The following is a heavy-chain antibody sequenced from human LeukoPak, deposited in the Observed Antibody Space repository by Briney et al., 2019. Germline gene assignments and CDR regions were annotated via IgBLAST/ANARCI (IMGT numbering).Heavy chain of an antibody. CDR3: ARDPGWGALDY. Sequence: PGGSLRLSCFASGFPFSDYLLTWVRQAPGKGLEWVANMNVDGSQKYPGDSVGGRFTISRDNVKNTLYLQMNSLRVEDTAVYYCARDPGWGALDYWGQGALVIVSS. CDR2: MNVDGSQK. J-gene: IGHJ4*02. CDR1: GFPFSDYL. D-gene: IGHD3-16*01. V-gene: IGHV3-7*03.